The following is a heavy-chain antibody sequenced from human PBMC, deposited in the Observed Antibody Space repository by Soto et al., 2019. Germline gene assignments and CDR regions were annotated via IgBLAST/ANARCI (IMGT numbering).Heavy chain of an antibody. J-gene: IGHJ4*02. CDR2: INHSGST. CDR1: GGSFSGYY. D-gene: IGHD3-9*01. V-gene: IGHV4-34*01. Sequence: KASETLSLTCAVYGGSFSGYYWSWIRQPPGKGLEWIGEINHSGSTNYNPSLKSRVTISVDTSKNQFSLKLSSVTAADTAVYYCARSLPTYDILTGYYPKPPFDYWGQGTLVTVSS. CDR3: ARSLPTYDILTGYYPKPPFDY.